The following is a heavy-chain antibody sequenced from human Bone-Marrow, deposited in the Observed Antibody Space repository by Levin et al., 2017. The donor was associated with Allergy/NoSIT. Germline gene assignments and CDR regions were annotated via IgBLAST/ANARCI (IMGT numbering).Heavy chain of an antibody. CDR3: TISLLWFGELLSGWN. J-gene: IGHJ4*02. CDR1: GFTFSNAW. CDR2: IKSKTDGGTT. V-gene: IGHV3-15*01. D-gene: IGHD3-10*01. Sequence: LSLTCAASGFTFSNAWMSWVRQAPGKGLEWVGRIKSKTDGGTTDYAAPVKGRFTISRDDSKNTLYLQMNSLKTEDTAVYYCTISLLWFGELLSGWNWGQGTLVTVSS.